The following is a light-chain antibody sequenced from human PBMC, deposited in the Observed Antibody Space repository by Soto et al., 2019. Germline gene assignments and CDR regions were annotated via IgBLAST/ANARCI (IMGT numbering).Light chain of an antibody. J-gene: IGKJ1*01. V-gene: IGKV3-15*01. CDR2: GAS. CDR3: QHYNNWPLT. CDR1: QSVSSN. Sequence: EIVMTQSPATLSVSPGERATLSCRASQSVSSNLAWYQQKPGQAPRLLIYGASTRATGIPARFSGSEYGKELNLTISSLQSEDFAVYYCQHYNNWPLTFGQGTKVEIK.